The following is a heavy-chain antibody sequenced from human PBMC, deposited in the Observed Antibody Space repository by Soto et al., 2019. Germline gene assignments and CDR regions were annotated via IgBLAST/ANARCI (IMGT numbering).Heavy chain of an antibody. Sequence: QVQLVESGGGVVQPGRSLRLSCAASGFTFNTYGMHWVRQPPGKGLEWVAVISYDGSNKYYADSVKGRFAISRDNSNNTVYLQMNSVRAEDTAVYYCAKGLSYYGSGSSDYWGQGTLVTVSS. D-gene: IGHD3-10*01. CDR2: ISYDGSNK. V-gene: IGHV3-30*18. J-gene: IGHJ4*02. CDR3: AKGLSYYGSGSSDY. CDR1: GFTFNTYG.